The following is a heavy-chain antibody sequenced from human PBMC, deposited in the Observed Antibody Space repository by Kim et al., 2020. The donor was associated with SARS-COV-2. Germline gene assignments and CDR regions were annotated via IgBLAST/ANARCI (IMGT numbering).Heavy chain of an antibody. Sequence: ASVKVSCKASGYTFSSYAMSWVRQAPGQRPEWMGWINTDTGNPAYAPGFTGRFVFSLDTFVSTAYLQISSLKAEDTAVYYCAREHSGSWYVLGYWGQGTLVTVSS. V-gene: IGHV7-4-1*02. J-gene: IGHJ4*02. CDR3: AREHSGSWYVLGY. D-gene: IGHD6-13*01. CDR2: INTDTGNP. CDR1: GYTFSSYA.